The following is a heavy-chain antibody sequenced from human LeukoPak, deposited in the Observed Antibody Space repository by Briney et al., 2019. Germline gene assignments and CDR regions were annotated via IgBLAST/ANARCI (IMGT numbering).Heavy chain of an antibody. CDR2: IYYAGST. D-gene: IGHD2-21*02. V-gene: IGHV4-59*01. CDR3: ARTCPSTYCDGYSPPRSAFDI. J-gene: IGHJ3*02. Sequence: PSETLSLTCTVSGGAISSYYWSWIRQPPGKGLEWIGHIYYAGSTHYNPSLKSRVTISVDTSKNQLSLKVTSVTAADTAVYYCARTCPSTYCDGYSPPRSAFDIWGQGTMVTVSS. CDR1: GGAISSYY.